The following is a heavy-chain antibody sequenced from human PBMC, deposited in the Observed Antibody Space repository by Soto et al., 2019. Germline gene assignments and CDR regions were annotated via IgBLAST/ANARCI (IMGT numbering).Heavy chain of an antibody. CDR2: ISSSSSYI. J-gene: IGHJ4*02. Sequence: ESGGGLVKPGGSLRLSCAASGFTFSSYSMNWVRQAPGKGLEWVSSISSSSSYIYYADSVKGRFTISRDNAKNSLYLQMNSLRAEDTAVYYCARDNIAAAGTFDYWGQGTLVTVSS. D-gene: IGHD6-13*01. CDR3: ARDNIAAAGTFDY. V-gene: IGHV3-21*01. CDR1: GFTFSSYS.